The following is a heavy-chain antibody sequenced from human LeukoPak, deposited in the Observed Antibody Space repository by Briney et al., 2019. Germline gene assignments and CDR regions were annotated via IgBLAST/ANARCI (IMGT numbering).Heavy chain of an antibody. J-gene: IGHJ4*02. CDR2: IIPIFGTA. D-gene: IGHD2-2*01. V-gene: IGHV1-69*13. CDR3: ARDSSGIRPSPSLFDY. Sequence: ASVKVSCKASGGTFSSYAISWVRQAPGQGLEWMGEIIPIFGTANYAQKFQGRVTITADESTSTAYMKLSSLRSEDTAVYYCARDSSGIRPSPSLFDYWGQGTLVTVSS. CDR1: GGTFSSYA.